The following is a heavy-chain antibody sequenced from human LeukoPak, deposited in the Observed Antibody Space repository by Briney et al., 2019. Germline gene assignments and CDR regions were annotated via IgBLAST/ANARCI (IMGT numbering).Heavy chain of an antibody. CDR3: AGLRRQQK. J-gene: IGHJ4*02. V-gene: IGHV3-30*04. Sequence: PGGSLRLSCAASGFTFSSYAMHWVRQAPGKGLEWVAVISYDGSNKYYADSVKGRFTISRDNSKNTLYLQMNCLRAEDTAVYYCAGLRRQQKWGQGNPGHRLL. D-gene: IGHD1/OR15-1a*01. CDR1: GFTFSSYA. CDR2: ISYDGSNK.